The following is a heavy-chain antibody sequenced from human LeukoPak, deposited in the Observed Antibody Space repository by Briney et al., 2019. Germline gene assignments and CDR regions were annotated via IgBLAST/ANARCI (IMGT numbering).Heavy chain of an antibody. Sequence: GGSLRLSCAASGFTFSSYAMSWVRQAPGKGLEWVSAISGSGGSTYYADSVKGRFTISRDNSKNTLYLQMNSLRAEDTAVYYCARRLRYYYYYMDVSGKGTTVTVSS. V-gene: IGHV3-23*01. CDR1: GFTFSSYA. CDR2: ISGSGGST. CDR3: ARRLRYYYYYMDV. J-gene: IGHJ6*03.